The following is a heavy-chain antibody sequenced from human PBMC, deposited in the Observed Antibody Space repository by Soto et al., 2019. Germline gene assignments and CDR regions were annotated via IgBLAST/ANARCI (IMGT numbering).Heavy chain of an antibody. CDR2: ISSNGVGT. J-gene: IGHJ6*03. D-gene: IGHD6-19*01. CDR1: GFTFSNYA. CDR3: ARREQSDYYYMVV. Sequence: EVQLVESGGGLVQPGGSLRLSCAASGFTFSNYAMDWVRQAPGKVLEYVSGISSNGVGTYYANSVKDRFTISRDTSKNTLYLQMGSLRAEDMAVYYCARREQSDYYYMVVWGKGTSVTVSS. V-gene: IGHV3-64*01.